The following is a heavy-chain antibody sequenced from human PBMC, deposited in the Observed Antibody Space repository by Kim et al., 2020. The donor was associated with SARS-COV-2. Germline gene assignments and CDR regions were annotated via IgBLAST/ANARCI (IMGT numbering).Heavy chain of an antibody. V-gene: IGHV3-21*01. J-gene: IGHJ5*02. CDR3: ARGRCSSTSCYDLANWFDP. D-gene: IGHD2-2*01. CDR2: ISSSSSYI. Sequence: GGSLRLSCAASGFTFSSYSMNWVRQAPGKGLEWVSSISSSSSYIYYADSVKGRFTISRDNAKNSLYLQMNSLRAEDTAVYYCARGRCSSTSCYDLANWFDPWGQGTLVTVSS. CDR1: GFTFSSYS.